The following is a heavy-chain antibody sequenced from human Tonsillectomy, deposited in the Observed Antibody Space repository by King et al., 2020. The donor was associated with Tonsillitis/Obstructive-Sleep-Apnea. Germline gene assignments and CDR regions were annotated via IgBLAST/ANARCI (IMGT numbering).Heavy chain of an antibody. CDR2: IWYDGSNK. D-gene: IGHD4-11*01. V-gene: IGHV3-33*01. CDR1: GFTFSSYG. J-gene: IGHJ3*02. Sequence: VQLVESGGGVVQPGRSLRLSCAASGFTFSSYGMHWVRQAPGKGLEWVAVIWYDGSNKYYADSVKGRFTISRDNSKNTLYLQMNSLRAEATAAYYCARPSTTVTTPGAFDIWGQGTMVTVSS. CDR3: ARPSTTVTTPGAFDI.